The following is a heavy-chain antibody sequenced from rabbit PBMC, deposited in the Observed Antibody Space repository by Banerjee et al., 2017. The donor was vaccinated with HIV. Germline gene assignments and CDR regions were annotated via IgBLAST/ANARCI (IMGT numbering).Heavy chain of an antibody. CDR1: GFSLSNNYV. V-gene: IGHV1S40*01. J-gene: IGHJ2*01. CDR3: ARNYVNAFDP. D-gene: IGHD1-1*01. Sequence: QSLEESGGDMVKPGGSLALTCKASGFSLSNNYVMRWVRQAPGKGLEWIASIYPGNGVTYYANWAKGRFTISKTSSTTVDLQMTSLTAADTATYFCARNYVNAFDPRGPGTLVTVS. CDR2: IYPGNGVT.